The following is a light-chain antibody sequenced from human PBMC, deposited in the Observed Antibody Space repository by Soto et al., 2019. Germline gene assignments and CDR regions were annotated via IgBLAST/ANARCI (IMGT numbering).Light chain of an antibody. Sequence: QSALTQPASVSGSPGQSITISCTGTSSDVGNYKYVSLYQQHPGKAPKLMIYEVSNRPSGVSNRFSGSKSGNTASLTISGRQSEDETDYYCFSYTSSGTYVFGTGTKLTVL. CDR1: SSDVGNYKY. CDR2: EVS. CDR3: FSYTSSGTYV. J-gene: IGLJ1*01. V-gene: IGLV2-14*01.